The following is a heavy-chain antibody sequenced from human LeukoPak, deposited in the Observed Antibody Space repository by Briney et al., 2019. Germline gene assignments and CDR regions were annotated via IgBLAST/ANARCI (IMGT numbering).Heavy chain of an antibody. CDR1: GGSISSYY. CDR3: AREFDYYDSSGYYSL. J-gene: IGHJ4*02. V-gene: IGHV4-59*01. D-gene: IGHD3-22*01. Sequence: PSETLSLTCTVSGGSISSYYWSWIRQPPGKGLEWIGYIYYSGSTNYNPSLKSRVTISVDTSKNQFSLKLSSVTAADTAVYYCAREFDYYDSSGYYSLWGQGTLVTVSS. CDR2: IYYSGST.